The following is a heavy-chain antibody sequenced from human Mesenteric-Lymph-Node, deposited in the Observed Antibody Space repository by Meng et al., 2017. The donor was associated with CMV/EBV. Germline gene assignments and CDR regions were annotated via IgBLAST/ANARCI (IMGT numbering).Heavy chain of an antibody. CDR2: IKSKTDGGTT. Sequence: GESLKISCAASGFTFSNDWMRWVRQAPGKGLEWVGRIKSKTDGGTTDYAAPVKGRFTISRDDSKNTLYLQMNSLKTEDTAVYYCNTYVVVVPAATPSSYWGQGTLVTVSS. V-gene: IGHV3-15*01. CDR3: NTYVVVVPAATPSSY. J-gene: IGHJ4*02. CDR1: GFTFSNDW. D-gene: IGHD2-2*01.